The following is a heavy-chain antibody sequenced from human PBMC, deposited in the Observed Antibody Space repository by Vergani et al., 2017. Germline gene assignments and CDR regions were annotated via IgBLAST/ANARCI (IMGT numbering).Heavy chain of an antibody. CDR2: IYYSGST. V-gene: IGHV4-61*05. D-gene: IGHD3-3*01. J-gene: IGHJ4*02. CDR3: ASLAYYDFWSGQNPSDY. Sequence: QLQLQESGPGLVKPSETLSLTCTVSGGSISSSSYYWGWIRQPPGKGLEWIGYIYYSGSTNYNPSLKSRVTISVDTSKNQFSLKLSSVTAADTAVYYCASLAYYDFWSGQNPSDYWGQGTLVTVSS. CDR1: GGSISSSSYY.